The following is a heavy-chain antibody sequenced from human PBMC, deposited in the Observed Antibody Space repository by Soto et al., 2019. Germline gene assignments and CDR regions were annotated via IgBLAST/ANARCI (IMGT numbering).Heavy chain of an antibody. CDR3: ARGAAVAFGAFDI. CDR2: ISAYNGNT. CDR1: VYAFTGYG. D-gene: IGHD6-19*01. V-gene: IGHV1-18*01. Sequence: SGKVSWKSSVYAFTGYGISMVRQAPGQGLEWMGWISAYNGNTNYAQKLQGRVTMTTDTSTSTAYMEIRSLRSDDTAVYYWARGAAVAFGAFDIWGQGTMVTVSS. J-gene: IGHJ3*02.